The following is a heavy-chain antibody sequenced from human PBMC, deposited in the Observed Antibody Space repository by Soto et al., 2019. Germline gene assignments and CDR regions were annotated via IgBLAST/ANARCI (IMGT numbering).Heavy chain of an antibody. Sequence: QVQLQQSGPGLVKPSQTLSLTCAISGDSVSSNSGAWSWIRQSPSRGLEWLGRTFYRSKWYNDYAVSVKSRITISPATSKNQFALQLNSVTPEDSAMYYCARDGRGYCSGSYDMHYWGQGTLVTVSS. J-gene: IGHJ4*02. V-gene: IGHV6-1*01. CDR3: ARDGRGYCSGSYDMHY. CDR2: TFYRSKWYN. CDR1: GDSVSSNSGA. D-gene: IGHD3-10*01.